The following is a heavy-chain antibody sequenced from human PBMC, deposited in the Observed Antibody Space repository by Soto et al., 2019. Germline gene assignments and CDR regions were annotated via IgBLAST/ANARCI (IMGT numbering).Heavy chain of an antibody. V-gene: IGHV3-23*01. CDR1: GFTFSSYA. D-gene: IGHD2-21*02. J-gene: IGHJ1*01. CDR3: AKVALIHIVVVTAIPKNEYFQH. Sequence: GGSLRLSCAASGFTFSSYAMSWVRQAPGKGLEWVSAISGSGGSTYYADSVKGRFTISRDNSKNTLYLQMNSLRAEDTSVYYCAKVALIHIVVVTAIPKNEYFQHWGLGTLVTVSS. CDR2: ISGSGGST.